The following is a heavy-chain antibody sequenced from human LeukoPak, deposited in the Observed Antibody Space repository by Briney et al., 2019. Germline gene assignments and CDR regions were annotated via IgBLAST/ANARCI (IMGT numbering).Heavy chain of an antibody. CDR3: ARSRHIVVVPAAMPHWFDP. CDR2: IIPIFGTA. Sequence: ASVKVSCKASGGTFSSYAISWVRQAPGQGLEWMGGIIPIFGTANYAQKFQGRVTITADKSTSTAYMELSSLRSEDTAVYYCARSRHIVVVPAAMPHWFDPWGQGTLVTVSS. J-gene: IGHJ5*02. V-gene: IGHV1-69*06. D-gene: IGHD2-2*01. CDR1: GGTFSSYA.